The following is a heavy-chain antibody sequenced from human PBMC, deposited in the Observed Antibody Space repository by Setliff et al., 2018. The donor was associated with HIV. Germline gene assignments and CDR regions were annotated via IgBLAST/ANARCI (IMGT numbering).Heavy chain of an antibody. CDR1: GFNIEEYA. D-gene: IGHD3-22*01. Sequence: GGSLRLSCVGSGFNIEEYAMAWVRQVPGKGLEWVSSISWNSVKIDYADFVKGRFTISRDNAKNSLFLQVNSLRTEDTAVYYCAKGLSYELNFAGGQGTLVTVSS. CDR3: AKGLSYELNFA. CDR2: ISWNSVKI. V-gene: IGHV3-9*01. J-gene: IGHJ4*02.